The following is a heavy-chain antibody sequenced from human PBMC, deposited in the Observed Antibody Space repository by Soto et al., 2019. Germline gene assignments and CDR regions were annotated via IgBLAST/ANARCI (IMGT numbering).Heavy chain of an antibody. J-gene: IGHJ3*02. Sequence: SETLSLTCTVSGGSISSGGYYWSWIRQHPGKGLEWIGYIYYSGSTYYNPSLKSRVTISVDTSKNQFSLKLSSVTAADTAVYYCARENGLETYYYDCSAPGIWGQGTMVTVSS. CDR3: ARENGLETYYYDCSAPGI. CDR1: GGSISSGGYY. V-gene: IGHV4-31*03. D-gene: IGHD3-22*01. CDR2: IYYSGST.